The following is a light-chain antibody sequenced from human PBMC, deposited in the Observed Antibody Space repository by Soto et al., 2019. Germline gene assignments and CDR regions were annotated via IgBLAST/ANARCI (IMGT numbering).Light chain of an antibody. CDR3: QLYGTSPKT. CDR1: ETVAGSY. V-gene: IGKV3-20*01. J-gene: IGKJ1*01. Sequence: EIVLTQAPGTLSLSPGERATLSCRASETVAGSYLAWYQQKPGQAPRLLIHGASTRATGIADRFSGSGSGTDFTITISRLEPEDFAVYYCQLYGTSPKTFGQATKVDIK. CDR2: GAS.